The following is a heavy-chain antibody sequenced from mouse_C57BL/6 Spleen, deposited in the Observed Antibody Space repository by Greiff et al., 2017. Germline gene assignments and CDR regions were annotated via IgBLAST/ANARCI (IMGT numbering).Heavy chain of an antibody. Sequence: QVQLQQPGAELVMPGASVKLSCKASGYTFTSYWMHWVKQRPGQGLEWIGEIDPSDSYTNYNQKFKGKSTLTVDKSSSTAYMQLSSLTSEDSAVYYCARRRLLHYGSSYEGDYWGQGTTLTVSS. CDR3: ARRRLLHYGSSYEGDY. CDR1: GYTFTSYW. CDR2: IDPSDSYT. V-gene: IGHV1-69*01. D-gene: IGHD1-1*01. J-gene: IGHJ2*01.